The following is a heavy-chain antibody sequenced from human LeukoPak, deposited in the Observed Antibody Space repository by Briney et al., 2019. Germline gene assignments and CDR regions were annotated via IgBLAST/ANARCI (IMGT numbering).Heavy chain of an antibody. J-gene: IGHJ5*02. CDR3: ARGTYYYDSSGYYYWFDP. Sequence: PSQTLSLTCTASGGSISSGDYYWSWIRQPPGKGLEWIGYIYYSGSTYYNPSLKSRVTISVDTSKNQFSLKLSSVTAADTAVYYCARGTYYYDSSGYYYWFDPWGQGTLVTVSS. CDR1: GGSISSGDYY. V-gene: IGHV4-30-4*01. D-gene: IGHD3-22*01. CDR2: IYYSGST.